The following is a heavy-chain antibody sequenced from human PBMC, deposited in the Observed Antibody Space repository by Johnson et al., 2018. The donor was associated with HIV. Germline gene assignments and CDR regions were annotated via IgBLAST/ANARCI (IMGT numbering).Heavy chain of an antibody. CDR3: AKYLHYYDSSGYYLDAFDI. CDR2: ISGSGGST. CDR1: GFIFSSYA. Sequence: MLLVESGGGLVQPGGSLRLSCAASGFIFSSYAMSWVRQAPGTGLEWVSGISGSGGSTYDADSVKGRFTISRDNSKNTLYLQMNSLRAEDTAVYYCAKYLHYYDSSGYYLDAFDIWGQGTMVTVSS. V-gene: IGHV3-23*04. J-gene: IGHJ3*02. D-gene: IGHD3-22*01.